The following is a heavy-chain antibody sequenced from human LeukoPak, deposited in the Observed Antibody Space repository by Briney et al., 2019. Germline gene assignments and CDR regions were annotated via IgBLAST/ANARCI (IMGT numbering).Heavy chain of an antibody. CDR2: ISSSSSYI. D-gene: IGHD3-3*01. J-gene: IGHJ4*02. CDR1: GFTFSSYS. CDR3: ARVPLRFLEWDQFDY. Sequence: PGGSLRLSCAASGFTFSSYSMNWVRQDPGKGLEWVSSISSSSSYIYYADSVKGRFTISRDNAKNSLYLQMNSLRAEDTAVYYCARVPLRFLEWDQFDYWGQGTLVTVSS. V-gene: IGHV3-21*01.